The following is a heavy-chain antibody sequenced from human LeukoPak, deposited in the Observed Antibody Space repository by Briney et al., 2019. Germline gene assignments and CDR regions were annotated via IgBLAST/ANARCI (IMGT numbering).Heavy chain of an antibody. CDR3: ARAIRFLEWLPHGY. CDR2: IIPIFGTA. D-gene: IGHD3-3*01. V-gene: IGHV1-69*05. J-gene: IGHJ4*02. CDR1: GGTFSSYA. Sequence: ASVKVSCKASGGTFSSYAISWVRQAPGQGLEWMGGIIPIFGTANYAQKFQGRVTITTDESTSTAYMELSSLRSEDTAVYYCARAIRFLEWLPHGYWGQGTLVTVSS.